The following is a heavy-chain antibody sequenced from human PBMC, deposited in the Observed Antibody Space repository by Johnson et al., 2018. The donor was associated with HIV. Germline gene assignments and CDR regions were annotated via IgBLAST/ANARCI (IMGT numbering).Heavy chain of an antibody. CDR1: GFTFNNYP. D-gene: IGHD1-26*01. V-gene: IGHV3-30*04. J-gene: IGHJ3*01. CDR2: ISYDGSNK. Sequence: QVQLVESGGGLEQPGGSLRLSCAASGFTFNNYPMHWVRQAPGKGLEWVAVISYDGSNKYHADSVKGRFTISRDNSKNTLYLQMNSLRAEDTAVYYCARGSYDGDAFDVWGQGTMVTVSS. CDR3: ARGSYDGDAFDV.